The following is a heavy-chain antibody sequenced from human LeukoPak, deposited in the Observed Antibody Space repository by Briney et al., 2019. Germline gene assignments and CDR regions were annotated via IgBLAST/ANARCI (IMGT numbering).Heavy chain of an antibody. CDR1: GGTFSSYA. CDR2: IIPIFGTA. J-gene: IGHJ4*02. V-gene: IGHV1-69*13. Sequence: SVKVSCKASGGTFSSYAISWVRQASGQGLEWMGGIIPIFGTANYAQKFQGRVTITADESTSTAYMELSSLRSEDTAVYYCARTWVAAPPSNHRHTKSFDYWGQGTLVTVSS. CDR3: ARTWVAAPPSNHRHTKSFDY. D-gene: IGHD2-15*01.